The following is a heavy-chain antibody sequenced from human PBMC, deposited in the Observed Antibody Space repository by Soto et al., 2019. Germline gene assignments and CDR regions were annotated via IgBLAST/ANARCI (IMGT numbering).Heavy chain of an antibody. D-gene: IGHD2-15*01. Sequence: GGSLRLSCVASGFTFSGYGMHWVRQAPGKRLEWVAVMSNDGSNKYYADSVKGRFTISRDNSKNTLYLQMNSLRAEDTAVYYCAKDFDTRDSSGAFDIWGQGTMVTVS. J-gene: IGHJ3*02. CDR1: GFTFSGYG. CDR2: MSNDGSNK. V-gene: IGHV3-30*18. CDR3: AKDFDTRDSSGAFDI.